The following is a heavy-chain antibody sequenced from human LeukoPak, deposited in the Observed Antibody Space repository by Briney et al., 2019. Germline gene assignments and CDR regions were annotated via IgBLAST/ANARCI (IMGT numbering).Heavy chain of an antibody. CDR1: GGSFSGYY. Sequence: SETLSLTCAVYGGSFSGYYWSWIRQPPGKGLEWIEEINHSGSTNYNPSLKSRVTISVDTSKNQFSLKLSSVTAADTAVYYCASQRAYSSSVDYWGQGTLVTVSS. V-gene: IGHV4-34*01. J-gene: IGHJ4*02. D-gene: IGHD6-6*01. CDR2: INHSGST. CDR3: ASQRAYSSSVDY.